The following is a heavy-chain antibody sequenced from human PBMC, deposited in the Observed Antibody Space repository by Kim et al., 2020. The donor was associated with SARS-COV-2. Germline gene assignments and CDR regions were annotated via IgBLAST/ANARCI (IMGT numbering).Heavy chain of an antibody. CDR2: INHSGST. Sequence: SETLSLTCAVYGGSFSGYYWSWIRQPPGKGLEWIGEINHSGSTNYNPSLKSRVTISVDTSKNQFSLKLSSVTAADTAVYYCARGPGRPNYDFWSGYYISYYGMDVWGQGTTVTVSS. CDR1: GGSFSGYY. J-gene: IGHJ6*02. D-gene: IGHD3-3*01. CDR3: ARGPGRPNYDFWSGYYISYYGMDV. V-gene: IGHV4-34*01.